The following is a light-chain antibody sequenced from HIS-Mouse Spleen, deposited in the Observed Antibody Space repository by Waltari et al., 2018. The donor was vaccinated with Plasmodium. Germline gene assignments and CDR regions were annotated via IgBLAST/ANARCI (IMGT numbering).Light chain of an antibody. V-gene: IGLV3-10*01. CDR1: ALPKKY. CDR2: EDS. J-gene: IGLJ3*02. Sequence: SYELTQPPSVSVSPGQTARITCSGDALPKKYAYWYQQESGQAPVLGIYEDSKRPSGNPERFSGSSSGTMATLTISGAQVEDEADYYCYSTDSSGNHRVFGGGTKLTVL. CDR3: YSTDSSGNHRV.